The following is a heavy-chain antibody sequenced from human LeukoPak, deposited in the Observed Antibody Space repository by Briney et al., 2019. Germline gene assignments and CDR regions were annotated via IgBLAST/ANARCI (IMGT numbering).Heavy chain of an antibody. Sequence: GESLKISCKGSGYSFTNYWIGWVRQMPGKGLEWMGIIYPGDSDSRCSQSFQGQVTISADKSISTAYLQWSSLKASDTAMYYCARLSGYEGRGNYFDYWGQGTRVTVSS. CDR1: GYSFTNYW. CDR2: IYPGDSDS. J-gene: IGHJ4*02. V-gene: IGHV5-51*01. D-gene: IGHD5-12*01. CDR3: ARLSGYEGRGNYFDY.